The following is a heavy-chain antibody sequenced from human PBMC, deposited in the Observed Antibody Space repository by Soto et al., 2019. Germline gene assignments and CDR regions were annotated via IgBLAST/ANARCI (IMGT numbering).Heavy chain of an antibody. Sequence: PGESLKISCKGSGYSFTSYWISWVRQMPGKGLEWMGRIDPSDSYTNYSPSFQGHVTISADKSISTAYLQWSSLKASDTAMYYCARHEKAQLSITIFGVVTKEGWFDPWGQGTLVTVSS. V-gene: IGHV5-10-1*01. CDR2: IDPSDSYT. D-gene: IGHD3-3*01. CDR1: GYSFTSYW. J-gene: IGHJ5*02. CDR3: ARHEKAQLSITIFGVVTKEGWFDP.